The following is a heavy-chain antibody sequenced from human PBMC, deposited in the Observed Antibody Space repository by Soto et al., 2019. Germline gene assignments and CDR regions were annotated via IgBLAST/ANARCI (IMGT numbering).Heavy chain of an antibody. J-gene: IGHJ6*02. CDR1: GFTFSSYS. Sequence: SGGSLSLSCAASGFTFSSYSMNWVRQAPGKGLEWVSYISSSSSTIYYAVSVKGRFTISRDNAKNSLYLQMNSLRDEDTAVYYCARYSAGYGDYVGYYYYGMDVWGQGTTVTVSS. CDR2: ISSSSSTI. CDR3: ARYSAGYGDYVGYYYYGMDV. V-gene: IGHV3-48*02. D-gene: IGHD4-17*01.